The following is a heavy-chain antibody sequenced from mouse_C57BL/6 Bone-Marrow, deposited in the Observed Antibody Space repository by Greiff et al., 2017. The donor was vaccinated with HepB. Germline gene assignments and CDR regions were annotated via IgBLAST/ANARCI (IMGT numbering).Heavy chain of an antibody. Sequence: VQLQQSGTELVKPGASVKLSCKASGYTFTSYWIHWVKQRPGQGLEWIGNINPRNGGTDYSEKFKSKATLTVDKSSSTAYMQLSSLSSEESAAYYCARGWLPYALDYWGQGTPVTVSA. D-gene: IGHD2-3*01. CDR1: GYTFTSYW. V-gene: IGHV1-53*01. CDR2: INPRNGGT. J-gene: IGHJ4*01. CDR3: ARGWLPYALDY.